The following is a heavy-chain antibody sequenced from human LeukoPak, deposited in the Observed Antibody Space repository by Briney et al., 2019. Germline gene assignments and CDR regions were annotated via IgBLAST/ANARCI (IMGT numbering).Heavy chain of an antibody. CDR1: GGSFSGYY. V-gene: IGHV4-34*01. J-gene: IGHJ4*02. CDR3: ARAEADYDFWSGYYTGIHYFDY. CDR2: INHRGST. Sequence: SEPLSLTCAVYGGSFSGYYWSWIRQPPGKGLEWIGEINHRGSTNYNPSLKSRVTISVDTSKNQFSLKLSSVTAADTAVYYCARAEADYDFWSGYYTGIHYFDYWGQGTLVTVSS. D-gene: IGHD3-3*01.